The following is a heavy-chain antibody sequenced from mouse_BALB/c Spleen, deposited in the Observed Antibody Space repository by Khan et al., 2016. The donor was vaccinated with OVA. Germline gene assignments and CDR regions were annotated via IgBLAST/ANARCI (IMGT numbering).Heavy chain of an antibody. CDR2: IDPFNGGT. CDR3: ARGTFGY. CDR1: GYSFTSYY. Sequence: VQLKESGPELMKPGASVNISCKASGYSFTSYYIHWVKQSHGKSLEWIGYIDPFNGGTDYNQKFKGKATLTVDKSSSTAYMHPSSLTSEDSAVYYCARGTFGYWGQGTLVTVSA. J-gene: IGHJ3*01. V-gene: IGHV1S135*01. D-gene: IGHD3-3*01.